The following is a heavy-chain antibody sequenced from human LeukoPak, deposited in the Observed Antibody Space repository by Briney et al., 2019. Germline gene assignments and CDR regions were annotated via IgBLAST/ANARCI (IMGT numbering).Heavy chain of an antibody. V-gene: IGHV1-69*04. CDR2: TIPILGIA. J-gene: IGHJ4*02. CDR3: ARGTSGYYDSSGYYSLDY. Sequence: SVKVSCKASGGTFSSYAISWVRQAPGQGLEWMGRTIPILGIANYAQKFQGRVTITADKSTSTAYMELSSLRSEDTAVYYCARGTSGYYDSSGYYSLDYWGQGTLVTVSS. CDR1: GGTFSSYA. D-gene: IGHD3-22*01.